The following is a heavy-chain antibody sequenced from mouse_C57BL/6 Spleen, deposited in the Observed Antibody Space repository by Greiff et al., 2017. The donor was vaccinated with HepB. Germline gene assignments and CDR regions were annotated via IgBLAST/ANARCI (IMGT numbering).Heavy chain of an antibody. J-gene: IGHJ3*01. CDR1: GYTFTSYW. D-gene: IGHD2-1*01. CDR2: IHPNSGST. CDR3: ARSFYYGNYEEWFAY. Sequence: QVQLKQPGAELVKPGASVKLSCKASGYTFTSYWMHWVKQRPGQGLEWIGMIHPNSGSTNYNEKFKSKATLTVDKSSSTAYMQLSSLTSEDSAVYYCARSFYYGNYEEWFAYWGQGTLVTVSA. V-gene: IGHV1-64*01.